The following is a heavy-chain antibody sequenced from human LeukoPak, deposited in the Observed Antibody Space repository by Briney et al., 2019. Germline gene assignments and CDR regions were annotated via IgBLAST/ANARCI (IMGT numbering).Heavy chain of an antibody. CDR3: ARDPFNWNDGGLDY. CDR1: GDSISSSNYY. J-gene: IGHJ4*02. CDR2: IHYSGST. V-gene: IGHV4-39*07. Sequence: SETLSLTCTVSGDSISSSNYYWAWIRQPPGKGLEWIGSIHYSGSTYYNPSLESRVTISIDTSKNQFSLKLSSVTAADTAVYYCARDPFNWNDGGLDYWGQGTLVTVSS. D-gene: IGHD1-1*01.